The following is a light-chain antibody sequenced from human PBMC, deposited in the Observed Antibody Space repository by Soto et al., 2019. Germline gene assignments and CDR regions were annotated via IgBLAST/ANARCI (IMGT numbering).Light chain of an antibody. CDR1: DIGSKS. CDR2: DDS. Sequence: SYELTQTPSVSVVPGQTARITCGGTDIGSKSVHWYYQKAGQAPVLVVHDDSARPSGIPERFSGSNSGNTATLTISRVEAGDEADFYCQVWDFTSDQVVFGGGTKVTVL. J-gene: IGLJ2*01. V-gene: IGLV3-21*02. CDR3: QVWDFTSDQVV.